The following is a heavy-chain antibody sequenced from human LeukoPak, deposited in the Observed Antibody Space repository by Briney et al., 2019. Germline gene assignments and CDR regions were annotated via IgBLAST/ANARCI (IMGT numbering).Heavy chain of an antibody. CDR3: ARLGVMVRGGGGMDV. D-gene: IGHD3-10*01. Sequence: GEALKIYCQGSGYSFTSYWIGWVRQMPGKGMEWMGINYPGDADTRYSPSFQGQVTISADKSIRTAYLQWSRLKASDTAMYCCARLGVMVRGGGGMDVWGKGTTVTVSS. J-gene: IGHJ6*04. CDR2: NYPGDADT. CDR1: GYSFTSYW. V-gene: IGHV5-51*01.